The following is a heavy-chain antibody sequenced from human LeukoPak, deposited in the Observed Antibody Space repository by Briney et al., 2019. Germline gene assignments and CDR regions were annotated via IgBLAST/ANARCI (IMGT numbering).Heavy chain of an antibody. CDR2: ISHDESA. CDR3: ARETSQKGAHYMDV. D-gene: IGHD3-16*01. Sequence: KPSGTLSLTCAVYGGSFSGFHWSWIRQSPGKGLQWIGEISHDESANYNPSLKSRVTISVDTSKNQFSLKLRSVTAADTAVYYCARETSQKGAHYMDVWGKGTTVTISS. V-gene: IGHV4-34*01. CDR1: GGSFSGFH. J-gene: IGHJ6*03.